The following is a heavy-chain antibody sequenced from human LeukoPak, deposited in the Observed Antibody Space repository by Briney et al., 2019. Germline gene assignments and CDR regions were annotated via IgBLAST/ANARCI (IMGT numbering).Heavy chain of an antibody. CDR2: IGTTGDT. J-gene: IGHJ6*02. Sequence: GGSLRLSCAASGFAFSNYDFHWVRQVTGKRLVWVSGIGTTGDTYYPASVKGRFTISRENARNSLYLQMNSLRAGDTAVYYCVRVNWLHYSGMDVWGQGTTVTVSS. CDR1: GFAFSNYD. D-gene: IGHD5-12*01. V-gene: IGHV3-13*01. CDR3: VRVNWLHYSGMDV.